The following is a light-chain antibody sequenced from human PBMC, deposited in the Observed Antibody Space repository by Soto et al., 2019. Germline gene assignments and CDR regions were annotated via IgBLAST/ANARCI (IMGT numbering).Light chain of an antibody. V-gene: IGKV1-5*01. CDR1: RSVSGW. CDR2: DAS. CDR3: QQFIDGWT. J-gene: IGKJ1*01. Sequence: DIQMTQSPSTLSASLGDTVTVTCRASRSVSGWLAWYQQKPGEAPKLLIYDASALPRGVPSRFRGSGSETEFTLTISGLQPDDFATYYCQQFIDGWTFGQGTKVDIK.